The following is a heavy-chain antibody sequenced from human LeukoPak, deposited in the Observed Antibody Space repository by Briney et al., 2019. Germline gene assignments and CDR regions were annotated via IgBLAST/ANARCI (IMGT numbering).Heavy chain of an antibody. V-gene: IGHV3-7*01. Sequence: GGSLRLSCAVSGFTFSDFWMNWVRRSPGKGLEWVASINQNGGETSYVDSVKGRFTISRDNPKNSPYLQMSSLRAEDTAVYYCARDGTAPGLYFDLWGQGTLVTVSS. CDR1: GFTFSDFW. J-gene: IGHJ4*01. D-gene: IGHD6-13*01. CDR2: INQNGGET. CDR3: ARDGTAPGLYFDL.